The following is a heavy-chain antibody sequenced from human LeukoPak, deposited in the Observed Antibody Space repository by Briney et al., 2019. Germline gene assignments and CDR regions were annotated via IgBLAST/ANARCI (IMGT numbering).Heavy chain of an antibody. CDR3: ARVLNYYDSSGYYFSY. J-gene: IGHJ4*02. CDR1: GFTFSYYT. D-gene: IGHD3-22*01. V-gene: IGHV3-30-3*01. Sequence: PGGSLRLSCAASGFTFSYYTMHWVRQAPGKGLEWVAVISYDGSNEYYADSVKGRFTISRDNSKNTLYLQMNSLRVEETAVYYCARVLNYYDSSGYYFSYWGQGTLVTVSS. CDR2: ISYDGSNE.